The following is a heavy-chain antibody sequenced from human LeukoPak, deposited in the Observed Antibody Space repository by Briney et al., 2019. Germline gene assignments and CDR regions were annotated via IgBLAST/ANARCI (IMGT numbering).Heavy chain of an antibody. J-gene: IGHJ3*02. D-gene: IGHD3-10*01. CDR1: GGSISSYY. Sequence: SETLSLTCTVSGGSISSYYWSWIRQPAGKGLEWIGSIYYSGSTYYNPSLKSRVTISVDTSKNQFSLKLSSVTAADTAVYYCARGPVLLWFGEPRDDAFDIWGQGTMVTVSS. CDR3: ARGPVLLWFGEPRDDAFDI. V-gene: IGHV4-4*07. CDR2: IYYSGST.